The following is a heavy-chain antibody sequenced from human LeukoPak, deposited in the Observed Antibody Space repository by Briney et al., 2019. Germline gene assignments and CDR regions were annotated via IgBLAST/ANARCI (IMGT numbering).Heavy chain of an antibody. CDR3: ARGRYRDWFDP. D-gene: IGHD1-14*01. CDR1: GASISGSGYY. CDR2: IYYSGST. V-gene: IGHV4-39*07. Sequence: PSETLSLTCAVSGASISGSGYYWGWIRQPPGKGLEWIGNIYYSGSTYYNASLQSRVTISVDTSKNQFSLKLSSVTAADTAVYYCARGRYRDWFDPWGQGTLVTVSS. J-gene: IGHJ5*02.